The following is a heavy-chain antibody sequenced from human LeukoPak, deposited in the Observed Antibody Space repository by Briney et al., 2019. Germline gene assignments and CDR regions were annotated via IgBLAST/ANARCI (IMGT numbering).Heavy chain of an antibody. J-gene: IGHJ5*02. V-gene: IGHV4-31*03. CDR1: GGSISSGGYY. CDR2: IYYSGST. CDR3: ARVGYSYAPGGWFDP. Sequence: SETLSLTCTVSGGSISSGGYYWSWIRQHPGKGLEWIGYIYYSGSTNYNPSLKSRVTVSVDTSKNQFSLKLSSATAADTAVYYCARVGYSYAPGGWFDPWGQGTLVTVSS. D-gene: IGHD5-18*01.